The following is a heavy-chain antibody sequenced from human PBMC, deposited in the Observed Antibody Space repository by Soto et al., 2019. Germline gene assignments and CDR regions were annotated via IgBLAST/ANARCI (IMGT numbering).Heavy chain of an antibody. CDR2: INPSGGST. Sequence: SVKVSCKSSVSTFTSYCMHWVRQAPGQGLEWMGIINPSGGSTSYAQKFQGRVTMTRDTSTSTVYMELSSLRSEDTAVYYCARALGYCSSTSCSSWFDPWGQGTLVTVSS. D-gene: IGHD2-2*01. CDR1: VSTFTSYC. V-gene: IGHV1-46*01. CDR3: ARALGYCSSTSCSSWFDP. J-gene: IGHJ5*02.